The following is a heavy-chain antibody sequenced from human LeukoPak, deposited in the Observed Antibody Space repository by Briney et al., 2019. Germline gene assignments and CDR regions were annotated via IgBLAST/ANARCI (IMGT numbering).Heavy chain of an antibody. CDR1: GYSFTTYW. J-gene: IGHJ4*02. V-gene: IGHV5-51*01. Sequence: PGESLKISCKASGYSFTTYWIGWVRQMPGKGLEWMGIIYPYDSDTRYSPSFQGQVTFSADKPISTAYLQWSSLTASDTAVYYCATFRSSFYYFDYWGQGTLVTVSS. CDR2: IYPYDSDT. CDR3: ATFRSSFYYFDY. D-gene: IGHD2-2*01.